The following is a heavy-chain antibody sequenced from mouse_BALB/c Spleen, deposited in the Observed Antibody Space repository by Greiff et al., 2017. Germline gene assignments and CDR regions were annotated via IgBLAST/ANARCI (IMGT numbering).Heavy chain of an antibody. CDR3: ANDYDGYPDWFAY. J-gene: IGHJ3*01. CDR1: GFTFSSYA. CDR2: ISSGGST. Sequence: EVKLVESGGGLVKPGGSLKLSCAASGFTFSSYAMSWVRQTPEKRLEWVASISSGGSTYYPDSVKGRFTISRDNARYILYLQMSSLRSEDTAMYYCANDYDGYPDWFAYWGQGTLVTVSA. D-gene: IGHD2-3*01. V-gene: IGHV5-6-5*01.